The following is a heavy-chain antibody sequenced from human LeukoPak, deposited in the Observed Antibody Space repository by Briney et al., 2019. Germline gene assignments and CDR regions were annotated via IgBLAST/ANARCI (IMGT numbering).Heavy chain of an antibody. Sequence: PSETLSLTCTVSGVSISSSSYYWGWIRQPPGKGLEWIGSIYYSGSTYYNPSLKSRVTISVDTSKNQFSLKLSSVTAADTAVYYCARGGGPGYSSSWYFDYWGQGTLVTVSS. CDR3: ARGGGPGYSSSWYFDY. J-gene: IGHJ4*02. CDR1: GVSISSSSYY. V-gene: IGHV4-39*07. D-gene: IGHD6-13*01. CDR2: IYYSGST.